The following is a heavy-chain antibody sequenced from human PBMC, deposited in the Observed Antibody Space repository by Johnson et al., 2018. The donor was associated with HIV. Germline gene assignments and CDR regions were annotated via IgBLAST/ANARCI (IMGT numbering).Heavy chain of an antibody. V-gene: IGHV3-7*01. CDR2: VKRDGSEK. Sequence: VQLVESGGGVVQPGGSLRLSCAASGFTVSSNYMSWVRQAAGKGLEWVAHVKRDGSEKLYADSVKGRFTISRDNAKNTLYLQMNSLRAEDTAVYYCARDGMAATKANIWGQGTMVTVSS. CDR1: GFTVSSNY. CDR3: ARDGMAATKANI. J-gene: IGHJ3*02. D-gene: IGHD1-14*01.